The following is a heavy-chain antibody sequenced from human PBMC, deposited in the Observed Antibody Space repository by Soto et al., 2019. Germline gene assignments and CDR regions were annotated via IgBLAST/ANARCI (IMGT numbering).Heavy chain of an antibody. CDR2: IKSKTDGGTT. Sequence: GGSLRLSCAASGFTFSNAWMSWVRQAPGKGLEWVGRIKSKTDGGTTDYAAPVKGRFTISRDDSKNTLYLQMNSLKTEDTAVYYCTTSEFDWLLFQRFDYWGQGTLVTVSS. CDR1: GFTFSNAW. D-gene: IGHD3-9*01. CDR3: TTSEFDWLLFQRFDY. J-gene: IGHJ4*02. V-gene: IGHV3-15*01.